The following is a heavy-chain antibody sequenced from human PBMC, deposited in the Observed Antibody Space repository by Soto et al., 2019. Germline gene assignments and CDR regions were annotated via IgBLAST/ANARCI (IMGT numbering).Heavy chain of an antibody. CDR3: ARQIVGVVTAENDAFDM. V-gene: IGHV3-11*01. J-gene: IGHJ3*02. Sequence: GGSLRLSCAASGFTFSDYYMNWIRQAPGKGLEWVAYITSSGDTIYYADSVKGRFTISRDNANNSLYLQMNSLRAEDTAVYYCARQIVGVVTAENDAFDMWGQGTMVTVSS. CDR2: ITSSGDTI. CDR1: GFTFSDYY. D-gene: IGHD2-15*01.